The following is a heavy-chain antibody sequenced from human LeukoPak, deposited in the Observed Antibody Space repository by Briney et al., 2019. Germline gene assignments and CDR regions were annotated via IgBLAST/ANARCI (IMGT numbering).Heavy chain of an antibody. D-gene: IGHD6-13*01. Sequence: GGSLRLSCAASGFTFTSHSLNWVRQAPGKGLEWVSSVSSSSSYIYYADSVKGRFSISRDNARNSLYLQMNSLTAEDTAVYYCARDWRNKYSNSWSRGEWYFDLWGRGTLVTVSS. CDR3: ARDWRNKYSNSWSRGEWYFDL. V-gene: IGHV3-21*01. CDR1: GFTFTSHS. CDR2: VSSSSSYI. J-gene: IGHJ2*01.